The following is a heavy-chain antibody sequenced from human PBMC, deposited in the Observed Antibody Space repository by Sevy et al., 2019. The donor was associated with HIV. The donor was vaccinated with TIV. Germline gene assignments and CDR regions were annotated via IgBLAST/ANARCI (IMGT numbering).Heavy chain of an antibody. CDR3: ARDPRIFGDYLLTYFDY. Sequence: GALGLSFVSSGFAFRCYGMHWVRQGPGQGVGGVAVFWYDGNNQPFADSVRGRFTISRDNSKNTLYLQLSSLRAEDTAVYYCARDPRIFGDYLLTYFDYWGQGVLVTVSS. CDR1: GFAFRCYG. D-gene: IGHD4-17*01. J-gene: IGHJ4*02. V-gene: IGHV3-33*01. CDR2: FWYDGNNQ.